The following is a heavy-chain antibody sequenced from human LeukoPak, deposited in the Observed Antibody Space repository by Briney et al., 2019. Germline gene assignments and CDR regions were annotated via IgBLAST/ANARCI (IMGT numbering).Heavy chain of an antibody. CDR2: IYYSGST. V-gene: IGHV4-39*07. Sequence: SETLSLTCTVSGGSISSSSYYWGWIRQPPGKGLEWIGSIYYSGSTYYNPSLKSRVTISVDTSKNQFSLKLSSVTAADTAVYYCARAYKDYYDSSGGYYFDYWGQGTLVTVSS. CDR3: ARAYKDYYDSSGGYYFDY. D-gene: IGHD3-22*01. CDR1: GGSISSSSYY. J-gene: IGHJ4*02.